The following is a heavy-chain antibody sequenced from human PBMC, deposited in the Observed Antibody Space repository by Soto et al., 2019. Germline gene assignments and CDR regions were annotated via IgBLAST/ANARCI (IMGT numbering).Heavy chain of an antibody. V-gene: IGHV1-18*01. J-gene: IGHJ6*03. CDR3: ARGVRVSAYIDYYMDV. Sequence: QVQLVQSGAEVKKPGASLKVSCKASGYTFSNFGVSWVRQAPGQGREWIGWINPYNGDTNYGQKFQGRATMTTDTFTNTSYMEVRGLRSDDTAVYYCARGVRVSAYIDYYMDVWGEGTTVTVSS. CDR1: GYTFSNFG. D-gene: IGHD3-10*02. CDR2: INPYNGDT.